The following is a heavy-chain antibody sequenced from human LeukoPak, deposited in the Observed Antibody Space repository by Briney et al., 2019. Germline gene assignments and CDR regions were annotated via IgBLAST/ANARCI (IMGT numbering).Heavy chain of an antibody. CDR2: IYHSGST. CDR1: GYSISSGYY. V-gene: IGHV4-38-2*02. J-gene: IGHJ4*02. CDR3: ACGEVGVVVAANDPNFDY. Sequence: PSETLSLTCTVSGYSISSGYYWGWIRQPPGKGLEWIGSIYHSGSTNYNPSLKSRVTISVDKSKNQFSLKLSSVTAADTAVYYCACGEVGVVVAANDPNFDYWGQGTLVTVSS. D-gene: IGHD2-15*01.